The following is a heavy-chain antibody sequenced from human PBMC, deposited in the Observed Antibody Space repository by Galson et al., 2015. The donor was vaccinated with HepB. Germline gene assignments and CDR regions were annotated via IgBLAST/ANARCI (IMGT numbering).Heavy chain of an antibody. D-gene: IGHD2-15*01. V-gene: IGHV1-58*02. Sequence: SVKVSCKASGFTFTSSAMQWVRQARGQRLEWIGWIVVGSGNTNYAQKFQERVTITRDMSTSTAYMELSSLRSEDTAVYYCAAEGYCSGGSCYSRPGAFDIWGQGTMVTVSS. CDR3: AAEGYCSGGSCYSRPGAFDI. CDR2: IVVGSGNT. J-gene: IGHJ3*02. CDR1: GFTFTSSA.